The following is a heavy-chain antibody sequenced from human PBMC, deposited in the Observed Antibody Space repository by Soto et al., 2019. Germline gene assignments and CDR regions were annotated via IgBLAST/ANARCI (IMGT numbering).Heavy chain of an antibody. CDR3: ARDPYLGDHQY. Sequence: GASVKVSCKASGYTFTTYGISWVRQAPGQGLEWVGWISAYSGKTHYAQKFQGKVTMTTDTSTNTAYLELRSLRSDDTAVYYCARDPYLGDHQYWGQGTLVTVSS. D-gene: IGHD3-16*01. CDR2: ISAYSGKT. J-gene: IGHJ4*02. CDR1: GYTFTTYG. V-gene: IGHV1-18*01.